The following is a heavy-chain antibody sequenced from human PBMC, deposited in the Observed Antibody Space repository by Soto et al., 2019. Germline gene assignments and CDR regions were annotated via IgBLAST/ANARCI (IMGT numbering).Heavy chain of an antibody. J-gene: IGHJ4*02. CDR2: MNPNSGNT. Sequence: GASVKVSCKASGYTFTSYDINWVRQATGQGLEWMGWMNPNSGNTIYAQKFQGRVTMTEDTSTDTAYMELSSLRSEDTAVYYCATDTYYDSSGDFDYWGQGTLVTVSS. V-gene: IGHV1-8*01. CDR1: GYTFTSYD. D-gene: IGHD3-22*01. CDR3: ATDTYYDSSGDFDY.